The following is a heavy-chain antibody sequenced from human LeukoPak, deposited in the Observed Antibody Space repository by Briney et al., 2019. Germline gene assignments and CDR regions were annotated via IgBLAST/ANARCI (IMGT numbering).Heavy chain of an antibody. CDR3: ARDPTVTTLDY. V-gene: IGHV4-61*02. J-gene: IGHJ4*02. CDR1: GGSISSGSYY. CDR2: IYTSGST. Sequence: SQTLSLTCTVSGGSISSGSYYWSWIRQPAGKGLEWIGRIYTSGSTNYNPSLKSRVTISVDTSKNQFSLKLSSVTAADTAVYYCARDPTVTTLDYWGQGTLVTVSS. D-gene: IGHD4-17*01.